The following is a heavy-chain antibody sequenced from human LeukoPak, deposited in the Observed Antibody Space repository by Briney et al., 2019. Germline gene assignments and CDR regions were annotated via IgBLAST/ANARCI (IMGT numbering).Heavy chain of an antibody. CDR3: ARDTGIAAAGNWFDP. D-gene: IGHD6-13*01. Sequence: ASVKVSCKASGYTFSSFGINWVRQAPGQGLEWMGWISAYNGNTNYAQKVQGRVTLTTDTSTSTAYMELRSLRSDDTAVYYCARDTGIAAAGNWFDPWGQGTLVTVSS. V-gene: IGHV1-18*01. CDR2: ISAYNGNT. J-gene: IGHJ5*02. CDR1: GYTFSSFG.